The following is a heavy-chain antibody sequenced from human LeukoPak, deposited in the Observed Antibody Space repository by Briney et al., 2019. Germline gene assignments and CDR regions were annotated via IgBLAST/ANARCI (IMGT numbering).Heavy chain of an antibody. Sequence: SETLSLTCAVYGGSFSGYYWSWIRQPPGKGLGWIGEINSSGDPNYNPSLKSRVTISVDTSKNQFSLKMSSVIAADTAVYYCARDARFGELVDYWGQGTLVTVSS. CDR1: GGSFSGYY. J-gene: IGHJ4*02. CDR2: INSSGDP. CDR3: ARDARFGELVDY. D-gene: IGHD3-10*01. V-gene: IGHV4-34*01.